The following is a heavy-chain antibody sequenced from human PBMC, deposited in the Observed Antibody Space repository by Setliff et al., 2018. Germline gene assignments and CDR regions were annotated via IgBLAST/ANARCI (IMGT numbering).Heavy chain of an antibody. CDR1: GGSFNTYA. Sequence: GASVKVSCKASGGSFNTYAISWVRQAPGQGLEWLGGIIPVFGATNYAQKFQGRLTITTDKPTTTAYMELSSLRSDDTAVYYCATEGCSTITRHYMDVWGKGTTVTVS. CDR2: IIPVFGAT. D-gene: IGHD4-4*01. CDR3: ATEGCSTITRHYMDV. V-gene: IGHV1-69*05. J-gene: IGHJ6*03.